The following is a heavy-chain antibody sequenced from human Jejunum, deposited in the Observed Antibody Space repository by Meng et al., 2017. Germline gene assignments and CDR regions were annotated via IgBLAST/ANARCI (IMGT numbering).Heavy chain of an antibody. CDR3: ARMDSAVHYFDY. Sequence: QLQLQQSGSGLVKPSQTLSLTCAVSGGSINSDGFTWSWIRQPPGKGLEWIGYIYHTGSPYYTPSLKSRLTISVDKSVNQFSLKLSSVTAADTAVYYCARMDSAVHYFDYWGQGTPVTVSS. V-gene: IGHV4-30-2*01. CDR1: GGSINSDGFT. D-gene: IGHD2-2*03. CDR2: IYHTGSP. J-gene: IGHJ4*02.